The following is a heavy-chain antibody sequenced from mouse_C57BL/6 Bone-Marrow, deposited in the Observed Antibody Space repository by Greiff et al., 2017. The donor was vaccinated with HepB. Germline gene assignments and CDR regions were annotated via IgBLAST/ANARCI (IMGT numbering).Heavy chain of an antibody. V-gene: IGHV14-4*01. D-gene: IGHD2-4*01. J-gene: IGHJ2*01. CDR2: IDPENGDT. CDR3: TTYDYLDY. Sequence: EVKLQESGAELVRPGASVKLSCTASGFNIKDDYMHWVKQRPEQGLEWIGWIDPENGDTEYASKFQGKATITADTSSNTAYLQLSSLTSEDTAVYYCTTYDYLDYWGQGTTLTVSS. CDR1: GFNIKDDY.